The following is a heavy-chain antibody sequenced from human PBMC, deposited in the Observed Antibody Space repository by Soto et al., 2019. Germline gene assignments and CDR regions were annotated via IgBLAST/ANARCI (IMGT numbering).Heavy chain of an antibody. D-gene: IGHD6-6*01. J-gene: IGHJ1*01. Sequence: EVHLVESGGGLVQPGGSLRLSCVGSGFIFSDYWMHWVRQGPGKGPVWVSRIDADGYSEVYADSVKGRFTTSRDNAKNTLYLQMNRLSAEDTAVYYCVRGGRSTWHWGQGTLVTVSS. CDR2: IDADGYSE. CDR3: VRGGRSTWH. CDR1: GFIFSDYW. V-gene: IGHV3-74*01.